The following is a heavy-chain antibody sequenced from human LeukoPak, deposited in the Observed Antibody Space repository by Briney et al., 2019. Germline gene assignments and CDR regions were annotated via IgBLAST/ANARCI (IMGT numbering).Heavy chain of an antibody. J-gene: IGHJ4*02. Sequence: GGSLRLSCAGSGFTFSDYSMNWVRQAPGKGLEWVANIKQDGSEKYYVDSVKGRFTISRDNAKNSLYLQMNSLRAEDTAVYYCARDPAYSYGYYYFDYWGQGTLVTVSS. CDR2: IKQDGSEK. CDR3: ARDPAYSYGYYYFDY. D-gene: IGHD5-18*01. V-gene: IGHV3-7*01. CDR1: GFTFSDYS.